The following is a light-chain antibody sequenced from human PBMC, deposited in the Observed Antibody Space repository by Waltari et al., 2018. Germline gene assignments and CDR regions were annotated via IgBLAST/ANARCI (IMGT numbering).Light chain of an antibody. CDR3: ATWDDSLSGRV. CDR1: TSNSGLNT. CDR2: ANY. V-gene: IGLV1-44*01. J-gene: IGLJ3*02. Sequence: QSLLTQPPSTSGPPVQRFTTSCSGVTSNSGLNTVPRYQLLPGTAPKTVIFANYHRPSGVPDRFSASKSGTSASLVISGLQSEDEADYFCATWDDSLSGRVFGGGTKVTVL.